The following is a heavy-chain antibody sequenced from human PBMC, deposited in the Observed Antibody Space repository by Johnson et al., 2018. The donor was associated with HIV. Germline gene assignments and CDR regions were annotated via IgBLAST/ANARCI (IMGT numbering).Heavy chain of an antibody. CDR2: ISWNSGSI. CDR3: ARDNIVLMVGGAFDI. CDR1: GFTFDDYA. Sequence: VQLVESGGGLVQPGGSLRLSCAASGFTFDDYAMHWVRQAPGKGLEWVSGISWNSGSIGYADSVKGRFTISRDNSKNTLYLQMNSLRAEDTAVYYCARDNIVLMVGGAFDIWGQGTMVTVSS. D-gene: IGHD2-8*01. J-gene: IGHJ3*02. V-gene: IGHV3-9*01.